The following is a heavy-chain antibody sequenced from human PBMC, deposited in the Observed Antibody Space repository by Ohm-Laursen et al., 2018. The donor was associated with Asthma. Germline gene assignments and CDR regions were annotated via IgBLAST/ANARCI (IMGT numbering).Heavy chain of an antibody. D-gene: IGHD4-23*01. V-gene: IGHV3-30-3*01. J-gene: IGHJ6*02. CDR3: ARESKRDYGGNSHYYYYGMDV. CDR2: ISYDGSNK. Sequence: SLRLSCAASGFTFSSYAMHWVRQTPGKGLEWVAVISYDGSNKYYADSVKGRFTISRDNSKNTLYLQMNSLRAEDTAVYYCARESKRDYGGNSHYYYYGMDVWGQGTTVTASS. CDR1: GFTFSSYA.